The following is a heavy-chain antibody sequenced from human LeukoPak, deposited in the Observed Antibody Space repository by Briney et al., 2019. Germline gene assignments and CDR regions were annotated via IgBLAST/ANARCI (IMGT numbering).Heavy chain of an antibody. CDR2: ISAYNGNT. D-gene: IGHD2-15*01. CDR1: GYAFTGYY. J-gene: IGHJ4*02. Sequence: ASVTVSCTASGYAFTGYYMHWVRQAPGQGLEWMGWISAYNGNTNYAQKLQGRVTMTTDTSTSTAYMELRSLRSDDTAVYYCARYCSGGSCYEIHDYWGQGTLVTVSS. CDR3: ARYCSGGSCYEIHDY. V-gene: IGHV1-18*04.